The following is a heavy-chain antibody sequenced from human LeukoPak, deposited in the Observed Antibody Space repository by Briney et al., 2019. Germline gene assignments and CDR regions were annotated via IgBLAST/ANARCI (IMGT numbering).Heavy chain of an antibody. CDR1: GFTFSTYG. V-gene: IGHV3-23*01. D-gene: IGHD2/OR15-2a*01. CDR3: VNYLGNPQYYLYYMDV. Sequence: GGTLRLSCAASGFTFSTYGMSWVRQAPGKGLEWVSAISGSGAGTYYADSVKGRLTISRDNSKKTLYLQMNSLRAEDTAVYYCVNYLGNPQYYLYYMDVWGKGTTVTISS. J-gene: IGHJ6*03. CDR2: ISGSGAGT.